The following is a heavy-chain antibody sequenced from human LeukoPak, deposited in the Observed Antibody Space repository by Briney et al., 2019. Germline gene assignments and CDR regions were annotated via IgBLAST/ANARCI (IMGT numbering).Heavy chain of an antibody. J-gene: IGHJ6*02. CDR2: ISYDANIGSNK. CDR3: AKGSPTSTGSLWYGMDV. D-gene: IGHD1-26*01. V-gene: IGHV3-30-3*01. Sequence: PGRSLRLSCATSGFTFSRYAMHWVRQAPGKGLEWVALISYDANIGSNKYYADSVKGRFTISRDSSKNTLFLHMNTLRAEDTAIYYCAKGSPTSTGSLWYGMDVWGQGTTVTVSS. CDR1: GFTFSRYA.